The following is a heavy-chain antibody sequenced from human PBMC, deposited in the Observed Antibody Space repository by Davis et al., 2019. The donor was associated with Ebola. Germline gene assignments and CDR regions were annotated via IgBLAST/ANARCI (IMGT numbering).Heavy chain of an antibody. J-gene: IGHJ6*02. D-gene: IGHD2/OR15-2a*01. Sequence: GGSLRPSCAASGFTFSSYAMSWVRQAPGKGLEWVSAISGSGGSKYYADSVKGRFTISRDNSKNTLYLQMSSLRAEDTAVYYCAREGFYFYGMDVWGQGTTVTVSS. V-gene: IGHV3-23*01. CDR1: GFTFSSYA. CDR3: AREGFYFYGMDV. CDR2: ISGSGGSK.